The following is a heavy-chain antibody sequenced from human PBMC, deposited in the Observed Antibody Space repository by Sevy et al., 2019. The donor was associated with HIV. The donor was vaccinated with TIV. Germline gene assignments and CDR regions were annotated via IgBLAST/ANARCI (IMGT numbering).Heavy chain of an antibody. CDR1: GFTVSSNY. J-gene: IGHJ6*02. CDR3: ARQRPRDRGMDV. V-gene: IGHV3-53*01. CDR2: IYSGGST. Sequence: GGSLRLSCAASGFTVSSNYMSWVRQAPGKGLEWVSVIYSGGSTYYADSVKGRFTISRDNSKNTLYLQMNSLRAEDTAVYYCARQRPRDRGMDVWGQGTTVTVSS.